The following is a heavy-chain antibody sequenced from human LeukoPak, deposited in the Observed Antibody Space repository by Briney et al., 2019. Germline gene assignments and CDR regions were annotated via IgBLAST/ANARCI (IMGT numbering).Heavy chain of an antibody. J-gene: IGHJ3*02. V-gene: IGHV4-61*02. Sequence: SETLSLTCTVSGGSIGSGSYYWSWIRQPAGKGLEWIGRIYTSGSTNYNPSLKSRVTISVDTSKNQFSLKLSSVTAADTAVYYCARDGSDYDFWSGYYSFDIWGQGTMVTVSS. D-gene: IGHD3-3*01. CDR2: IYTSGST. CDR1: GGSIGSGSYY. CDR3: ARDGSDYDFWSGYYSFDI.